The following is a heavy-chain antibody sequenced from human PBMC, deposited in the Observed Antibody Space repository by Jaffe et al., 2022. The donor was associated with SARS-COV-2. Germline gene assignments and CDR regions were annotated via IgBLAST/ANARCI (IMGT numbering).Heavy chain of an antibody. CDR3: AKSAVAGTSEVFDY. CDR2: ISWNSGSI. V-gene: IGHV3-9*01. CDR1: GFTFDDYA. J-gene: IGHJ4*02. D-gene: IGHD6-19*01. Sequence: EVQLVESGGGLVQPGRSLRLSCAASGFTFDDYAMHWVRQAPGKGLEWVSGISWNSGSIGYADSVKGRFTISRDNAKNSLYLQMNSLRAEDTALYYCAKSAVAGTSEVFDYWGQGTLVTVSS.